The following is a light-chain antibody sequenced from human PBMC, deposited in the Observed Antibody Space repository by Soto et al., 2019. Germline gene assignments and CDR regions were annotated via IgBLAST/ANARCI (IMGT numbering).Light chain of an antibody. J-gene: IGKJ4*01. CDR3: QQYNNWPLT. V-gene: IGKV3-15*01. Sequence: IGMTQSPATLSVSQGERATLSCRASQSISSNLAWYQQKPGQAPRLLIYGASTRATGIPARFTGSGSGTEFTLTISSLQSEDFAVYYCQQYNNWPLTFGGGTKVDIK. CDR1: QSISSN. CDR2: GAS.